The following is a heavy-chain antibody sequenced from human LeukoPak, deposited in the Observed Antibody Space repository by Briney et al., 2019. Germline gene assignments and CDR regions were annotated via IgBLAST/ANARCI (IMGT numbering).Heavy chain of an antibody. CDR3: ARGSILTGYYIFDY. J-gene: IGHJ4*02. CDR2: INPNSGGT. CDR1: GYTFTGYY. V-gene: IGHV1-2*02. D-gene: IGHD3-9*01. Sequence: ASVKVSCKASGYTFTGYYMHWVRQAPGQGLEWMGWINPNSGGTNYAQKFQGRVTMTRDTSISTAYMELSSLRSEDTAVYYCARGSILTGYYIFDYWGQGTLVTVSS.